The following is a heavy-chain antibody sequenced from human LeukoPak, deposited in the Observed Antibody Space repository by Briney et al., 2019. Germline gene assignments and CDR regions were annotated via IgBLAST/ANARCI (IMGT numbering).Heavy chain of an antibody. V-gene: IGHV5-51*01. CDR2: IYPGDSDT. CDR1: GYSFTSYW. Sequence: GESLQSPCQGSGYSFTSYWISWVRQMPGKGLEWMGIIYPGDSDTRYSPSFQGQVTISADKSISTAYLQWSSLKASDTAMYYCARLLSPESRFDPWGQGTLVTVSS. J-gene: IGHJ5*02. CDR3: ARLLSPESRFDP.